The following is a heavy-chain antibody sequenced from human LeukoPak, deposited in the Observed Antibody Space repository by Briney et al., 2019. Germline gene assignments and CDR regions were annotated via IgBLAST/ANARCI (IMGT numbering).Heavy chain of an antibody. V-gene: IGHV4-34*01. CDR2: MNHSGST. D-gene: IGHD2-15*01. Sequence: PSETLSLTCAVYGGSFSGYYWSWIRQPPGKGLEWIGEMNHSGSTNYNPSLKSRVTISVDTSKNQFSLKLSSVTAADTAVYYCARGRVCSGGSCYSRYFQHWGQGTLVTVSS. CDR3: ARGRVCSGGSCYSRYFQH. J-gene: IGHJ1*01. CDR1: GGSFSGYY.